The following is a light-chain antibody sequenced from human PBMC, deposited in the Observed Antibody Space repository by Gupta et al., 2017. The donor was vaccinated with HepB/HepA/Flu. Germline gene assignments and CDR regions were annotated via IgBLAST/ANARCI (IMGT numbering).Light chain of an antibody. CDR1: SSDVGGYNY. J-gene: IGLJ1*01. CDR3: SSYTSTSTLYV. Sequence: QSALTQPASVSGYPGQAITISCTGNSSDVGGYNYVYWYQQHSVTAPKLIIHDVNNRPSGVSNRFSGSKSGNTASLTISRLQAEDEADYYCSSYTSTSTLYVFGIGTKVTVL. V-gene: IGLV2-14*01. CDR2: DVN.